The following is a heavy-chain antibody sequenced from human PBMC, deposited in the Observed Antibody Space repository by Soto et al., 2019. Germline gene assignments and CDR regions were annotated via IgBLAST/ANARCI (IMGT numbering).Heavy chain of an antibody. CDR2: ISYDGSNK. CDR3: AKDRGCSGGSCYSFYYYGMDV. J-gene: IGHJ6*02. CDR1: GFTFSSYG. V-gene: IGHV3-30*18. D-gene: IGHD2-15*01. Sequence: QPGGSLRLSCAASGFTFSSYGMHWVRQAPGKGLEWVAVISYDGSNKYYADSVKGRFTISRDNSKNTLYLQMNSLRAEDTAVYYCAKDRGCSGGSCYSFYYYGMDVWGQGTTVTSP.